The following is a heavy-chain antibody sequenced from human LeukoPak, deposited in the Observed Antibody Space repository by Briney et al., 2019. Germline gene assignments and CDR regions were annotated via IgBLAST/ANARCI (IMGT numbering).Heavy chain of an antibody. CDR1: GGSISCGDYH. V-gene: IGHV4-30-4*01. CDR3: ARGRVRLGGSGPPRY. J-gene: IGHJ4*02. CDR2: IFYSGNT. D-gene: IGHD3-3*01. Sequence: PSQTLSLTCTVSGGSISCGDYHWSWIRQPPGKGLKWIGYIFYSGNTYYNPSLKSRVPISVDTSKNRFSLKLSSVTAADTAVYYCARGRVRLGGSGPPRYWGQGTLVTVSS.